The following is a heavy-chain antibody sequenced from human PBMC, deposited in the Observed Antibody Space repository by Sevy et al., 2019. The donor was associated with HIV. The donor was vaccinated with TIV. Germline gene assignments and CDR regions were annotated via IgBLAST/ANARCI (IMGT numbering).Heavy chain of an antibody. CDR2: VTSDGTP. J-gene: IGHJ4*02. Sequence: GGSLRPSCAASGLTLTTPGMGWVGQAPGKGLDGGAGVTSDGTPYYADSVRDRFTVSRDNPKNTLYLQLNSLRADDTAVFYCAGGDTTMITDLDYWGQGTLVTVSS. CDR3: AGGDTTMITDLDY. V-gene: IGHV3-23*01. CDR1: GLTLTTPG. D-gene: IGHD3-16*01.